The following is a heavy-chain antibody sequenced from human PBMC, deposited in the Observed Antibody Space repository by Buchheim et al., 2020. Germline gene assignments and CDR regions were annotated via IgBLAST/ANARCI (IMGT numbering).Heavy chain of an antibody. V-gene: IGHV3-23*04. CDR1: GFTFSSYA. CDR3: ARRMTFGATPGLDP. CDR2: IFNTAGGT. Sequence: EVQVVESGGGLVQPGESLRLSCAASGFTFSSYAMTWVRQAPGKGLEWVSTIFNTAGGTYYADSVKGRFTISRDNSQNMVYLQMNTLGAEDTALYYCARRMTFGATPGLDPWGQGTL. J-gene: IGHJ5*02. D-gene: IGHD3/OR15-3a*01.